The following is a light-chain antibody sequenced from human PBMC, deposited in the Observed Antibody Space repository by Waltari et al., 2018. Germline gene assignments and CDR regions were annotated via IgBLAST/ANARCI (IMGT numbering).Light chain of an antibody. CDR3: QQYYSTPLT. J-gene: IGKJ4*01. CDR1: QSVLYSSNNKNY. V-gene: IGKV4-1*01. Sequence: DIVMTQSPDSLAVSLGERATINCKSSQSVLYSSNNKNYLAWYQQKPGQPPKLRIYWASTRASAVPDRCRGSGSGTDFTLTISSLQAEDVAVYYCQQYYSTPLTFGGGTKVEIK. CDR2: WAS.